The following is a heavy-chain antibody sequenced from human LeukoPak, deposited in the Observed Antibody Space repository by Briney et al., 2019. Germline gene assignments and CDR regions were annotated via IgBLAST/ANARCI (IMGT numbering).Heavy chain of an antibody. CDR1: GGSISSYY. CDR2: IYHSGST. CDR3: ARARSSSTGWGYYYYYMDV. J-gene: IGHJ6*03. Sequence: SETLSLTCTVSGGSISSYYWSWVRQPPGKGLEWIGEIYHSGSTNYNPSLKSRVTISVDKSKNQFSLKLSSVTAADTAVYYCARARSSSTGWGYYYYYMDVWGKGTTVTVSS. V-gene: IGHV4-59*12. D-gene: IGHD6-13*01.